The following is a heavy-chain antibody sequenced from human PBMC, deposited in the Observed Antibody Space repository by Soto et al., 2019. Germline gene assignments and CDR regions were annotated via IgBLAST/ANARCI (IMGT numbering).Heavy chain of an antibody. CDR1: GYTFTGYY. Sequence: ASVKVSCKASGYTFTGYYMHWVRQAPGQGLEWMGWINPNSGGTSYAQKFQGRVTMTRNTSISTAYMELSSLRSEDTAVYYCARDSYDSSGYDAFDIWGQGTMVTVSS. V-gene: IGHV1-2*02. D-gene: IGHD3-22*01. CDR3: ARDSYDSSGYDAFDI. CDR2: INPNSGGT. J-gene: IGHJ3*02.